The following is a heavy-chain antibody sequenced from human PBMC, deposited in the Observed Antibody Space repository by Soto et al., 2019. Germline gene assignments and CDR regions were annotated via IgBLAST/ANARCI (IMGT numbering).Heavy chain of an antibody. Sequence: QVQLVESGGGVVQPGRSLRLSCAASGFTFSSYAMHWVRQAPGKGLEWVAVISYDGSNKYYADSVKGRFTISRDNSKNSLYLQMNSLRAEDTAVYYCARNAPYGGYYYYYGMDVWGQGTTVTVSS. D-gene: IGHD3-10*01. V-gene: IGHV3-30-3*01. CDR3: ARNAPYGGYYYYYGMDV. CDR2: ISYDGSNK. J-gene: IGHJ6*02. CDR1: GFTFSSYA.